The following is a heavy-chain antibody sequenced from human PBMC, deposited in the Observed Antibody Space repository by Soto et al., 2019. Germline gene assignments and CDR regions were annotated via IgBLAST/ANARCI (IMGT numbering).Heavy chain of an antibody. CDR1: GGSISSGDYY. D-gene: IGHD5-18*01. J-gene: IGHJ4*02. V-gene: IGHV4-30-4*01. Sequence: SETLSLTCTVSGGSISSGDYYWSWIRQPPGKGLEWIGYIYYSGSTYYNPSLKSRVTISVDTSKNQFSLKLSSVTAADTAVYYCASNSYGYTFYDYRGQRTPVTVSS. CDR2: IYYSGST. CDR3: ASNSYGYTFYDY.